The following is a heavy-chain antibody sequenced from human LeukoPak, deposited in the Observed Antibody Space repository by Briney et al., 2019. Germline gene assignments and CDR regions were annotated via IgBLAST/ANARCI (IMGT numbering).Heavy chain of an antibody. CDR3: ARVRSGSYHPLDY. CDR1: GGTCSSYA. J-gene: IGHJ4*02. V-gene: IGHV1-69*13. CDR2: IIPIFGTA. D-gene: IGHD1-26*01. Sequence: ASVKVSGKASGGTCSSYAISWVRQAPGQGLEWMGGIIPIFGTANYAQKFQGRVTITADESTSTAYMELSSLRSEDTAVYYCARVRSGSYHPLDYWGQGTLVTVSS.